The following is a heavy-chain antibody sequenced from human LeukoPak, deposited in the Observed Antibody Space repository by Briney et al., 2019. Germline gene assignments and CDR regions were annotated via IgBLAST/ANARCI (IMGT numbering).Heavy chain of an antibody. CDR3: ARATSGYYFDF. D-gene: IGHD3-22*01. J-gene: IGHJ4*02. Sequence: SETRSLTCTVSGGSIGSYYWNWIRQPPGKGLEWIGYVSYSGSTNYNPSLKSRVTMSVDKSKNQFSLKLSSVTAADTAVYFCARATSGYYFDFWDQGTLVIVSS. V-gene: IGHV4-59*01. CDR2: VSYSGST. CDR1: GGSIGSYY.